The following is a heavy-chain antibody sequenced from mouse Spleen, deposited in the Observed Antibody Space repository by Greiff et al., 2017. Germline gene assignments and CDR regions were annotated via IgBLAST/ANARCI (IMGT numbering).Heavy chain of an antibody. J-gene: IGHJ3*01. CDR2: ISSGGGST. D-gene: IGHD2-1*01. CDR1: GFAFSSYD. V-gene: IGHV5-12-1*01. CDR3: ARQGYGNYVSAWFAY. Sequence: EVKLQESGGGLVKPGGSLKLSCAASGFAFSSYDMSWVRQTPEKRLEWVAYISSGGGSTYYPDTVKGRFTISRDNAKNTLYLQMSSLKSEDTAMYYCARQGYGNYVSAWFAYWGQGTLVTVSA.